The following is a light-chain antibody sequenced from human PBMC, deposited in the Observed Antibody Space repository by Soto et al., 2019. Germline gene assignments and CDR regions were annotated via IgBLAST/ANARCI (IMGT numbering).Light chain of an antibody. CDR1: QGISIY. Sequence: DFQLTQSPSSLSASVGDSVTITCRASQGISIYLAWYQQKPGKAPNLLIYDASTLHSGVPSRFSGSGSGTDFTLTISSLEPEDFAVYYCQQRSNWPRTFGQGTKVDI. V-gene: IGKV1-9*01. J-gene: IGKJ1*01. CDR3: QQRSNWPRT. CDR2: DAS.